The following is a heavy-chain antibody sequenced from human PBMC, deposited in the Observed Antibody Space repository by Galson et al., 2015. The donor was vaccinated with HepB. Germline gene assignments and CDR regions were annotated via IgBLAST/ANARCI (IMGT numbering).Heavy chain of an antibody. D-gene: IGHD6-19*01. CDR1: GFSLSTSGVG. CDR2: IYWDDDK. V-gene: IGHV2-5*02. J-gene: IGHJ4*02. CDR3: AHRLGSGWRTGEYHFDY. Sequence: PALVKPTQTLTLTCTFSGFSLSTSGVGVGWIRQPPGKALEWLALIYWDDDKRYSPSLKSRLTITKDTSKNQVVLTMTNMDPVDTATYYCAHRLGSGWRTGEYHFDYWGQGTLVTVSS.